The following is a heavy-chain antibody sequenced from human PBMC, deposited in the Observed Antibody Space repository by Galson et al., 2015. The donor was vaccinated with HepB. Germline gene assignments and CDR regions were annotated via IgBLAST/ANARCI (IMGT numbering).Heavy chain of an antibody. V-gene: IGHV3-23*01. D-gene: IGHD3-10*01. Sequence: SLRLSCAASGFSFSTYGMHWVRQAPGKGLEWVSSISASGGKTYHADSLKGRFTISRDNSNSSLYLQMDSLRPEDTAIYYCAKDQAAGWFGEFSSCFDNWGQGALVTVSS. CDR1: GFSFSTYG. CDR2: ISASGGKT. CDR3: AKDQAAGWFGEFSSCFDN. J-gene: IGHJ4*02.